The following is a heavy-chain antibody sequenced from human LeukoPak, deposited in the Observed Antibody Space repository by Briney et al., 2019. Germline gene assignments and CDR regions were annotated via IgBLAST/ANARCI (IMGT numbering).Heavy chain of an antibody. V-gene: IGHV1-2*02. CDR1: VYTFTHYY. CDR2: INPISGGT. CDR3: ASLAGTTIHYYGMDV. D-gene: IGHD5-24*01. J-gene: IGHJ6*02. Sequence: SVKVTCKASVYTFTHYYLHWVRQAPGQGLEWMGWINPISGGTNYAQKFQGSVTMTRDTSITTAYMELSSLRSDDTAVYYCASLAGTTIHYYGMDVWGQGTTVTVSS.